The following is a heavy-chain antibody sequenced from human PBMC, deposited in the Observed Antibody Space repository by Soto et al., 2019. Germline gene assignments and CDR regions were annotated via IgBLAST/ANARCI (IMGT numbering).Heavy chain of an antibody. CDR2: IYYRGNA. CDR1: DDSINSDKFY. V-gene: IGHV4-39*01. Sequence: HLQLQESGPGLVKPSETLSLMCSVSDDSINSDKFYWGWIRQPPGKGLEWIGSIYYRGNAYYNPSLQTRFTISLDKPKSQFSLKLNSVTAADSAVYFCARLEGLATISYYFDFWGPGALVTVSS. J-gene: IGHJ4*02. D-gene: IGHD3-9*01. CDR3: ARLEGLATISYYFDF.